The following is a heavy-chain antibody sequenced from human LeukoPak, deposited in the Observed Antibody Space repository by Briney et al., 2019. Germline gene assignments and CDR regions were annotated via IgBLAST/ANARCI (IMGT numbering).Heavy chain of an antibody. Sequence: ASVKVSCKASGYTFTSYGISWVRQAPGQGLEWMGWISAYNGNTNYAQKLQGRVTMTTDTSTSTAYMELRSLRTDDTAVYYCARVGYSSSWSPVDPWGQGTLVTVSS. D-gene: IGHD6-13*01. CDR2: ISAYNGNT. CDR1: GYTFTSYG. CDR3: ARVGYSSSWSPVDP. J-gene: IGHJ5*02. V-gene: IGHV1-18*01.